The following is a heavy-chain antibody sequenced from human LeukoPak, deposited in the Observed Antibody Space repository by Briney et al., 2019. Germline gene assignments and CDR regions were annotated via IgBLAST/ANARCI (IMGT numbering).Heavy chain of an antibody. V-gene: IGHV3-11*06. CDR1: GFRFRDYH. J-gene: IGHJ6*02. Sequence: GGSLRLSCAASGFRFRDYHMNWVRRAPGKGLEWVSFITNTTRNTFYADSVKGRFTISRDNAKNSLYLQMTSLRAEDTAIYYCVRATDVWGQGTTVTVSS. CDR2: ITNTTRNT. CDR3: VRATDV.